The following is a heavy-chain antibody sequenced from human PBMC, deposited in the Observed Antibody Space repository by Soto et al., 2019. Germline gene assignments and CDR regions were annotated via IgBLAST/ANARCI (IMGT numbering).Heavy chain of an antibody. CDR1: GGTFSSYA. V-gene: IGHV1-69*01. Sequence: QVQLVQSGAEVQKPGSSVKVSCKASGGTFSSYAISWVRQAPGQGLEWMGGIIPIFGTANYAQKFQGRVKITGDESTSTAYMELSSVRSEDTAVYYCARIGTTFYSSNWGNWFDPWGQGTLVTVSS. D-gene: IGHD6-13*01. CDR2: IIPIFGTA. J-gene: IGHJ5*02. CDR3: ARIGTTFYSSNWGNWFDP.